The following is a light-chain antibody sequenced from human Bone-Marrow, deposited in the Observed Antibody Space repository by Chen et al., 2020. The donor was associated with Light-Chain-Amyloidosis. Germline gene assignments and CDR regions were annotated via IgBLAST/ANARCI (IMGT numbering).Light chain of an antibody. J-gene: IGLJ3*02. CDR2: DDS. CDR1: NIGTTS. V-gene: IGLV3-21*02. CDR3: QVWDRSSDRPV. Sequence: SYVLTQPSSVSVATGQTATMACGGNNIGTTSVHWYQQTPGQAPLLVVYDDSDRRSGIPERLSGSNSGNTATLTISRVEAGDEADYYCQVWDRSSDRPVFGGGTKLTVL.